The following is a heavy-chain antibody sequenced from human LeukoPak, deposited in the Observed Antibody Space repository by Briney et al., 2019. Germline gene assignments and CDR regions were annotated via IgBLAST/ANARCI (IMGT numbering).Heavy chain of an antibody. V-gene: IGHV1-2*02. CDR1: GYTFTGYY. J-gene: IGHJ5*02. D-gene: IGHD3-10*01. Sequence: GASVKVSCKASGYTFTGYYIHWVRQAPGQGLEWMGWINPNSGATSSAQKFQGRVTMTRDTSITTAYMELSRLTFDDTAVYYCARSEGVTVLRGLIYHYNWLDPWGQGTLVTVSS. CDR2: INPNSGAT. CDR3: ARSEGVTVLRGLIYHYNWLDP.